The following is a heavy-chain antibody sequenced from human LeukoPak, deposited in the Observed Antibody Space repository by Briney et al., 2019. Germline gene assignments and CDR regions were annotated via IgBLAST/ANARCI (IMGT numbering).Heavy chain of an antibody. CDR2: IRYDGSNK. J-gene: IGHJ4*02. Sequence: GGSLRLSWAASGFTFSSYGMRWVRQAPGKGLGWVAFIRYDGSNKYYADSVKGRFTISRDNSKNKLYLQMISLRAEDTAVYYYWRGTLNIPGEHGAFDYWGQGTLVTVSS. V-gene: IGHV3-30*02. D-gene: IGHD1-14*01. CDR3: WRGTLNIPGEHGAFDY. CDR1: GFTFSSYG.